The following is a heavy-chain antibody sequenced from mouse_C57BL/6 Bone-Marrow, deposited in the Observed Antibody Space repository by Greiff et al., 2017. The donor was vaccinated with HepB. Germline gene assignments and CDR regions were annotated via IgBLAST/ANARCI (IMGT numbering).Heavy chain of an antibody. V-gene: IGHV1-47*01. Sequence: QVQLKQSGAELVKPGASVKMSCKASGYTFTTYPIEWMKQNHGKSLEWIGNFHPYNDDTKYNEKFKGKATLTVEKSSSTVYLELSRLTSDDSAVYYCARGGYDEYAMDYWGQGTSVTVSS. J-gene: IGHJ4*01. CDR1: GYTFTTYP. CDR2: FHPYNDDT. D-gene: IGHD2-2*01. CDR3: ARGGYDEYAMDY.